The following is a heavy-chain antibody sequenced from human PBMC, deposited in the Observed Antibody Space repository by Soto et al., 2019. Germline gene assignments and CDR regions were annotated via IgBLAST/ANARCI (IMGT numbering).Heavy chain of an antibody. V-gene: IGHV3-48*02. Sequence: GGSLRLSCAASGFTFSSYSMNWVRQAPGKGLEWVSYISSSSSTIYYADSVKGRFIISRDNAKNSLYLQMNSLRDEDTAVYYCARDPPRYCTNGVCYPYWGQGTLVTVSS. CDR3: ARDPPRYCTNGVCYPY. CDR1: GFTFSSYS. J-gene: IGHJ4*02. CDR2: ISSSSSTI. D-gene: IGHD2-8*01.